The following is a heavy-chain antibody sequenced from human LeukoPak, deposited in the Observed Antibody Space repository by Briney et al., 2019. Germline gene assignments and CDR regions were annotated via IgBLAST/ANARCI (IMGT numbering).Heavy chain of an antibody. CDR3: ARARDYDILTGYSFYDY. J-gene: IGHJ4*02. D-gene: IGHD3-9*01. V-gene: IGHV3-64*01. CDR1: GFTFNNYA. Sequence: GGSLRLSCAASGFTFNNYAMHWVRQAPAKGLEYVSAISSNGGSTYYANSVKCRFTISRDNSKNTLYLQMGSLRADDMAVYYCARARDYDILTGYSFYDYWGQGTLVTVSS. CDR2: ISSNGGST.